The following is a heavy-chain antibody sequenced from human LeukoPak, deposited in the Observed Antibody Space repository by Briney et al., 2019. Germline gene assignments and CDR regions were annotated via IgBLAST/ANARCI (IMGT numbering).Heavy chain of an antibody. Sequence: GGSLRLSCAASGFRFNTYWMSWVRQAPGKGLEWVANIKQDGNEKYYADSVKGRFTISRDNAKNSLYLQMNSLRAEDTAVYYCARQPLRAYFDYWGQGTLVTVSS. J-gene: IGHJ4*02. CDR1: GFRFNTYW. D-gene: IGHD6-25*01. CDR2: IKQDGNEK. V-gene: IGHV3-7*03. CDR3: ARQPLRAYFDY.